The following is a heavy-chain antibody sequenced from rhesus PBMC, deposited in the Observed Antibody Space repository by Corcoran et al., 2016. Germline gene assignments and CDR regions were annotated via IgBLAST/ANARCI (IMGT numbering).Heavy chain of an antibody. V-gene: IGHV3-178*01. D-gene: IGHD4-29*01. Sequence: VQLVESGGGLAKPGGSLRLSCAASGFTFSDYYMDWVRQAPGKGLEWVSRISNGCGNTWYADSVRGRFTISRENAKNTLFLQMNSLGAEDTAVYFCARVIYDSSSPYFDFWGQGVLVTVSS. CDR3: ARVIYDSSSPYFDF. CDR1: GFTFSDYY. J-gene: IGHJ4*01. CDR2: ISNGCGNT.